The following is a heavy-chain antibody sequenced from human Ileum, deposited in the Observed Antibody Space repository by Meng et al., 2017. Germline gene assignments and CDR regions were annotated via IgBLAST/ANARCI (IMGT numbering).Heavy chain of an antibody. J-gene: IGHJ4*02. CDR3: AHIFDS. CDR2: MNLGGSP. CDR1: GRSIRSSDW. Sequence: QVQLQEWGRGLVEPSGTLSLTCAVSGRSIRSSDWWSWVRQPPGKGLEWIAEMNLGGSPNYNPSLKSRVTMSVDKSNDHLSLQLTSVTAADTAVYYCAHIFDSWGQGTLVTVSS. V-gene: IGHV4-4*02.